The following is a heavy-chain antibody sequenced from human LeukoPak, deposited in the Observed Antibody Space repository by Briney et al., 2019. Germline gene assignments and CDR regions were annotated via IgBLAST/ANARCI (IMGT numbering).Heavy chain of an antibody. CDR2: INPNSGGT. CDR1: GYTFTGYY. D-gene: IGHD6-13*01. V-gene: IGHV1-2*02. Sequence: ASVKVCCKASGYTFTGYYTHWVRQAPGQGLEWMGWINPNSGGTNYAQKFQGRVTMTRDTSISTAYMELSRLRSDDTAVYYCARDTGIAAPHGPHYWGQGTLVTVSS. J-gene: IGHJ4*02. CDR3: ARDTGIAAPHGPHY.